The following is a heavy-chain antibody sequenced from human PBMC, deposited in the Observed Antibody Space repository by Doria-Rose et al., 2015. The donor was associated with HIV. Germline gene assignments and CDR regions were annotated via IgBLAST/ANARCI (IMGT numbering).Heavy chain of an antibody. V-gene: IGHV4-34*01. CDR1: GGSFSGYY. J-gene: IGHJ1*01. CDR3: ARGPSDFGDYVAFEH. CDR2: INHGGST. D-gene: IGHD4-17*01. Sequence: QVQLQQWDAGLLKPSETLSLTCAVYGGSFSGYYWTWIRQSPGKGLEWIGEINHGGSTNYNPSLKSRVTISLDMSKNQFSLKVTSVTAADTAVHYCARGPSDFGDYVAFEHWFQGTLVTVS.